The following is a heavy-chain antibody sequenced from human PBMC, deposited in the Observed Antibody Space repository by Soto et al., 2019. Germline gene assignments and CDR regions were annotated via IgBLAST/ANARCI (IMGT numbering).Heavy chain of an antibody. J-gene: IGHJ5*02. CDR3: ARVVVAAKGGWFDP. CDR2: IYNSGGT. CDR1: GGSISSGDYC. Sequence: QLQLQECGSGLVKPSQTLSLTCAVSGGSISSGDYCWSWIRQPAGKGLEWIGYIYNSGGTYYNPSLKSRVTISVDRSKNQFSLKLSSVTAADTAVYYCARVVVAAKGGWFDPWGQGTLVTVSS. D-gene: IGHD2-15*01. V-gene: IGHV4-30-2*01.